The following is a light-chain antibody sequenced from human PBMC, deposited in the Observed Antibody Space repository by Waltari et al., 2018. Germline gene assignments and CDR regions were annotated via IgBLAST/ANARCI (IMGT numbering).Light chain of an antibody. Sequence: QSILTQPPSVSGAPGQSVSISCTGSSSNIGAGYAVHWYQQVPVTAPQRIIFGNTLRPSGVTDRFSASKSGTSASLAITGLRADDEAVYYCQSYDINLSGSGVFGGGTRLTVL. J-gene: IGLJ3*02. CDR3: QSYDINLSGSGV. CDR2: GNT. CDR1: SSNIGAGYA. V-gene: IGLV1-40*01.